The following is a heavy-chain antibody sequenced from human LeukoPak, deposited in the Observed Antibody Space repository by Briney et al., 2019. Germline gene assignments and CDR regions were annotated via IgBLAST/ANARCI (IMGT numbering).Heavy chain of an antibody. Sequence: SVKVSCKASGYTFTNYGISWVRQAPGQGLEWMGGIIPIFGTANYAQKFQGRVTITADKSTSTAYMELSSLRSEDTAVYYCARESRTYYYDSSGYYWDAFDIWGQGTMVTVSS. CDR3: ARESRTYYYDSSGYYWDAFDI. J-gene: IGHJ3*02. V-gene: IGHV1-69*06. D-gene: IGHD3-22*01. CDR1: GYTFTNYG. CDR2: IIPIFGTA.